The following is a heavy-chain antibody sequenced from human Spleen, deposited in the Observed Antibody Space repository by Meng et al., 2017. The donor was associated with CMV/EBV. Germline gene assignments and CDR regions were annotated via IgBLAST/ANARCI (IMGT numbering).Heavy chain of an antibody. Sequence: LSCAASGFTFRIYDMSWVRQAPGKGLEWVSAITGSGGITYYADSVKGRFTISRDNSKNTLYLQLKSLRPEDTAIYYCAKEGNLRYFDLWGRGTLVTVSS. CDR1: GFTFRIYD. J-gene: IGHJ2*01. CDR3: AKEGNLRYFDL. CDR2: ITGSGGIT. V-gene: IGHV3-23*01.